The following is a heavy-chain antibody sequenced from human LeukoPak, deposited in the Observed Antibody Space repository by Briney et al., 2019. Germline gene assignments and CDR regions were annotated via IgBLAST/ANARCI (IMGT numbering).Heavy chain of an antibody. CDR3: ARDRITMVRGPLYYYYGMDV. CDR2: IYSGGST. D-gene: IGHD3-10*01. V-gene: IGHV3-53*04. J-gene: IGHJ6*02. CDR1: GFTVSSNY. Sequence: PGGSLRLSCAASGFTVSSNYMSWVRQAPGKGLEWVSVIYSGGSTYYADSVKGRFTISRHNSKNTLYLQINSLRAEDTAVYYCARDRITMVRGPLYYYYGMDVWGQGTTVTVSS.